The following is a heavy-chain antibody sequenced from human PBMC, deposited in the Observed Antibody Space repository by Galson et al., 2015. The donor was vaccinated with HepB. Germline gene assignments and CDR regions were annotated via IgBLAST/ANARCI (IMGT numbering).Heavy chain of an antibody. CDR2: MTHGGFTM. J-gene: IGHJ6*03. CDR3: VKDGASGSSSYSYHTRDV. Sequence: SLRLSCAASRFSFSGYGMHWVRQAPGKGLEWVAVMTHGGFTMYYADSVKGRFTISRDNSKNMLFLQMNSLRDEDTAVYYCVKDGASGSSSYSYHTRDVWGPVTPFTVPS. V-gene: IGHV3-30*18. D-gene: IGHD3-10*01. CDR1: RFSFSGYG.